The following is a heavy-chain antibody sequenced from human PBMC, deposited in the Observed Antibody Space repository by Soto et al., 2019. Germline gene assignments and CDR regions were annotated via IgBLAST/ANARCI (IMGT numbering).Heavy chain of an antibody. CDR1: GYTFTSYY. Sequence: ASVKVSCKASGYTFTSYYMHWVRQSPGQGLEWMGIISPSGGSTSYAQKFQGRVTMTRDTSTSTVYMELSSLRSEDTAVYYCARDPCSGGSCYLNWFDPWGQGTLVTVSS. D-gene: IGHD2-15*01. V-gene: IGHV1-46*01. J-gene: IGHJ5*02. CDR2: ISPSGGST. CDR3: ARDPCSGGSCYLNWFDP.